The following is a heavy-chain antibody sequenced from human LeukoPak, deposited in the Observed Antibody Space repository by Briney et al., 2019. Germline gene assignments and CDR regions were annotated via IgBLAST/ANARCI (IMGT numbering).Heavy chain of an antibody. V-gene: IGHV3-23*01. CDR2: ISGSGGST. D-gene: IGHD5-18*01. CDR1: GFTFSSYA. CDR3: ARDKGYSYGHNWFDP. J-gene: IGHJ5*02. Sequence: GSLRLSCAASGFTFSSYAMSWVRQALGKGLEWVSAISGSGGSTYYADSVKGRFTISRDNSKNTLYLQMNSLRAEDTAVYYCARDKGYSYGHNWFDPWGQGTLVTVSS.